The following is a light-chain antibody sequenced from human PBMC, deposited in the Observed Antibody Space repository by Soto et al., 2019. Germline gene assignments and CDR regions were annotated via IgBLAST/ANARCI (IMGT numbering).Light chain of an antibody. J-gene: IGLJ1*01. CDR2: GNS. CDR1: SSNIGAVNY. CDR3: QSYDSSLSALYV. V-gene: IGLV1-40*01. Sequence: QSVLTQPPSVSGAPGQRVTISCTGTSSNIGAVNYLHWYQQHPGTAPKLLIYGNSNRPSGVPDRFSGSKSGTSASLAITGLQPEDEADYYCQSYDSSLSALYVFGTGTKLTVL.